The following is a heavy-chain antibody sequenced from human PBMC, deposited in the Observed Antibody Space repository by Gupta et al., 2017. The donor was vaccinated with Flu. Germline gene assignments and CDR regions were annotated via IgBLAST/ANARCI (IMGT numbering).Heavy chain of an antibody. J-gene: IGHJ5*02. Sequence: QVQLVQSGAEVKTPGASVKVSCKDSGYTFTDYYVHWVRQDHGPGFEWMGRINPNTGDTVYAQRFQGRVTMTRATSISTAYMELSRLTSDDTAIYYCARANIVIPPTTPYNWFDPWGQGTLVTVSS. CDR1: GYTFTDYY. D-gene: IGHD2/OR15-2a*01. CDR3: ARANIVIPPTTPYNWFDP. V-gene: IGHV1-2*06. CDR2: INPNTGDT.